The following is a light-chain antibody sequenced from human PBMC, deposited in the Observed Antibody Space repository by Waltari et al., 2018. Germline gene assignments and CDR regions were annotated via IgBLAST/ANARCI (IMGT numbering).Light chain of an antibody. CDR2: AAS. V-gene: IGKV1-39*01. CDR1: QSISSY. J-gene: IGKJ2*02. Sequence: DIQMTQSPSSLSASVGDRVTITCRASQSISSYLNWYQQKPGKAPKLLIYAASSLQCGVPSRFSGSGSGTDFTLTISSLQPEDFATYYCQQSYSTSWTFGQGTKLEIK. CDR3: QQSYSTSWT.